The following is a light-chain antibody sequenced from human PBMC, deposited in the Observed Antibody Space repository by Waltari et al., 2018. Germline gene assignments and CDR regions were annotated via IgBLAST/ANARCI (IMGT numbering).Light chain of an antibody. Sequence: DIQMTQSPSSLSASVGDRVTITCRASQDINIYLGWFQQKPGKAPRSLIYDASTLQSGVPSRFSGSGSGTEFTLTNSSLQPEDFATYYCQRYETYPYSFGQGTTLEIK. V-gene: IGKV1-16*01. CDR1: QDINIY. CDR3: QRYETYPYS. J-gene: IGKJ2*03. CDR2: DAS.